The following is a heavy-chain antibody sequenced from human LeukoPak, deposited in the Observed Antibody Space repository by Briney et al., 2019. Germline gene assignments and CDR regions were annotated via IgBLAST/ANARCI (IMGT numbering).Heavy chain of an antibody. Sequence: GGSLRLSCAASGFTVSTSYMSWVRQAPGKGLEWVSTIFSGGNTYYPDSVKGRFTISRDNSENTLYLQMNSLRVEDTAVYFCARELTWHYYDYWGQGTLVTVSS. CDR3: ARELTWHYYDY. J-gene: IGHJ4*02. CDR1: GFTVSTSY. D-gene: IGHD2-21*02. CDR2: IFSGGNT. V-gene: IGHV3-53*01.